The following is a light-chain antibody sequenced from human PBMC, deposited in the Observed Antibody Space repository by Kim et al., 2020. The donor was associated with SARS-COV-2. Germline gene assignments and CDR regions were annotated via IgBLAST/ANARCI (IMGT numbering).Light chain of an antibody. Sequence: SYELTQPPSVSVSPGQTARITCSGDKLGDKYAFWYQQKPGQSPVLVMFQHDKRPSGISQRFSGSNSGNTAILTISGTRTIDEADYYCQAWDSSAAVFGGGTKLTV. CDR2: QHD. J-gene: IGLJ2*01. CDR1: KLGDKY. CDR3: QAWDSSAAV. V-gene: IGLV3-1*01.